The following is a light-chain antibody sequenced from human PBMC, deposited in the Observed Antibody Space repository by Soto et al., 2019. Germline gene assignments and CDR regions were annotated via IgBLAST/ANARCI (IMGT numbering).Light chain of an antibody. V-gene: IGLV2-11*01. J-gene: IGLJ3*02. Sequence: QSALTQPRSVSGSPGQSVTISCTGTSSNVGGYNYVSWYQHPPAKAPKLMIYGVSRRPSGVPDRFSGSNSGNTASLTISGLQAEDEADYYCCSYAGSYTGVFGGGTKLTVL. CDR1: SSNVGGYNY. CDR3: CSYAGSYTGV. CDR2: GVS.